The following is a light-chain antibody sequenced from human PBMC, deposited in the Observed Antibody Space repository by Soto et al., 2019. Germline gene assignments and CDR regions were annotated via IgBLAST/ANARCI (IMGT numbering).Light chain of an antibody. CDR1: QSVSSSY. CDR2: GAS. V-gene: IGKV3-20*01. J-gene: IGKJ1*01. CDR3: QHYATSRWT. Sequence: EIVLTQSPGTLSLSPGERATLSCRASQSVSSSYLVWYQQKPGQAPRLLIYGASNRATGIPDRFSGSGSGTDFTLTISRLEPEAFAVYYGQHYATSRWTFGQGTRVEIK.